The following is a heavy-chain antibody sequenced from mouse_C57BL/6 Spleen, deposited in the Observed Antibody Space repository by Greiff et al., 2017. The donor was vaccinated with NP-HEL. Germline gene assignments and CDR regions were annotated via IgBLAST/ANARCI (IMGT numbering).Heavy chain of an antibody. Sequence: VKLMESGPELVKPGASVKISCKASGYAFSSSWMNWVKQRPGKGLEWIGRIYPGDGDTNYNGKFKGKATLTADKSSSTAYMQLSSLTSEDSAVYFCASYDYDGENFDYWGQGTTLTVSS. CDR2: IYPGDGDT. V-gene: IGHV1-82*01. J-gene: IGHJ2*01. D-gene: IGHD2-4*01. CDR1: GYAFSSSW. CDR3: ASYDYDGENFDY.